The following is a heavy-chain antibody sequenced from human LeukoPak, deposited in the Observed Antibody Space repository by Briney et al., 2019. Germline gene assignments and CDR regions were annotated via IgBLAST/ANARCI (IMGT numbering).Heavy chain of an antibody. CDR2: ISYDGSSK. Sequence: GRSLRLSCAASGFTFSTYAMHWVRQGPGKGLEWVAVISYDGSSKYYADSVKGRFTISRDNSKNTLYLQMSSLSAEDTAVYYCARTTTPHYYGSGSYALGYWGQGTLVTVPS. J-gene: IGHJ4*02. D-gene: IGHD3-10*01. V-gene: IGHV3-30-3*01. CDR3: ARTTTPHYYGSGSYALGY. CDR1: GFTFSTYA.